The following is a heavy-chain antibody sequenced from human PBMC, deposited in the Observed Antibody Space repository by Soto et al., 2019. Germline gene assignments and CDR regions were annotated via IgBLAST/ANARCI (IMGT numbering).Heavy chain of an antibody. J-gene: IGHJ6*02. CDR2: IYTSGST. V-gene: IGHV4-4*07. CDR3: ARDALVHCSGGSCYSDYYYYGMDV. CDR1: GGSISSYY. Sequence: SETLSLTCTVSGGSISSYYWSWIRQPAGKGLEWIGRIYTSGSTNYNPSLKSRVTMSVDTSKNKFSLKLSSVTAADTAVYYCARDALVHCSGGSCYSDYYYYGMDVWGQGTTVTVSS. D-gene: IGHD2-15*01.